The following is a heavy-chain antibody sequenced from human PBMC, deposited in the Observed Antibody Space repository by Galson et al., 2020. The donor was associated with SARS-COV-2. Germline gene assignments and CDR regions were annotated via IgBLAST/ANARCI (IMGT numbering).Heavy chain of an antibody. J-gene: IGHJ5*02. CDR2: IYYSGST. D-gene: IGHD1-26*01. CDR1: GGSISSYY. V-gene: IGHV4-59*13. CDR3: ARAHSGVRFDP. Sequence: SQTLSLTCTVSGGSISSYYWSWIRQPPGKGLEWIGYIYYSGSTNYNPSLKSRVTISVDTSKNQFSLKLSSVTAADTAVYYCARAHSGVRFDPWGQGTLVTVSS.